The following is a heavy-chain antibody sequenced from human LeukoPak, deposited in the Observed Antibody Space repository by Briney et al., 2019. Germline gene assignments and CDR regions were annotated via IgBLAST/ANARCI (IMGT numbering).Heavy chain of an antibody. Sequence: SETLSLTCTVSGGSISSSSYYWGWIRQPPGKGLEWIGSIYYSGSTYYNPSLKSRVTISVDTSKNQFSLKLSSVTAADTAVYYCARDLSGSYYYYYYMDVWGKGTTVTVSS. J-gene: IGHJ6*03. V-gene: IGHV4-39*07. D-gene: IGHD1-26*01. CDR1: GGSISSSSYY. CDR2: IYYSGST. CDR3: ARDLSGSYYYYYYMDV.